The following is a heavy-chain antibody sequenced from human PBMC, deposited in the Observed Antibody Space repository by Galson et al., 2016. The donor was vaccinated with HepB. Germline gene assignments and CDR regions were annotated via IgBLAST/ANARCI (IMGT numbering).Heavy chain of an antibody. D-gene: IGHD1-26*01. CDR2: INDNGRYL. Sequence: SLRLSCAASGFTFSAYAMHWVRQAPGKGLEYVSGINDNGRYLHYADSVKGRFTISRDDSKNTVYLQMTSLRPEDTAVFHCFKDLAGTYSFDYWSQGTLVTVSS. V-gene: IGHV3-64D*06. CDR3: FKDLAGTYSFDY. CDR1: GFTFSAYA. J-gene: IGHJ4*02.